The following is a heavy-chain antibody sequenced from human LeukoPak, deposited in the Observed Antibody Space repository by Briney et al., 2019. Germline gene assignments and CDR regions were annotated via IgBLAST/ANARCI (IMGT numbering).Heavy chain of an antibody. CDR1: GGSISSGDYY. D-gene: IGHD3-22*01. CDR2: IYHSGST. CDR3: ARVGSITMIVVDDENWFDP. J-gene: IGHJ5*02. Sequence: SETLSLTCTVSGGSISSGDYYWSWIRQPPGKGLEWIGYIYHSGSTYYNPSLKSRVTISVDRSKNQFSLKLSSVTAADTAVYYCARVGSITMIVVDDENWFDPWGQGTLVTVSS. V-gene: IGHV4-30-2*01.